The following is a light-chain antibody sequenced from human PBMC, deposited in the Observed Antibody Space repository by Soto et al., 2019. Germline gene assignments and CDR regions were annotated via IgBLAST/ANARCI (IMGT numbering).Light chain of an antibody. V-gene: IGKV1-5*03. J-gene: IGKJ1*01. CDR2: QAS. CDR3: QEYNTNFRT. Sequence: DIQVTQSPSTLSASVGDTVTITCRASQSVSSWLAWYQQKPGKPPKLLIYQASRLEIDVPSRFSGSGSGTEFTLTISSLQPNDFATYFCQEYNTNFRTFGQGTKVDIK. CDR1: QSVSSW.